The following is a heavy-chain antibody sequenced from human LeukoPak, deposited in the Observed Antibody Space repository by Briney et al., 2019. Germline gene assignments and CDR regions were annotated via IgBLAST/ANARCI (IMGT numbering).Heavy chain of an antibody. CDR2: IYTSGST. V-gene: IGHV4-61*02. D-gene: IGHD3-10*01. J-gene: IGHJ6*02. CDR3: ARSAPRGSMDV. CDR1: GGSISSGSYY. Sequence: SQTLPLTCTVSGGSISSGSYYWSWIRQPAGKGLEWIGRIYTSGSTNYNPSLKSRVTISVDTSKNQFSLKLSSVTAADTAVYYCARSAPRGSMDVWGQGTTVTVSS.